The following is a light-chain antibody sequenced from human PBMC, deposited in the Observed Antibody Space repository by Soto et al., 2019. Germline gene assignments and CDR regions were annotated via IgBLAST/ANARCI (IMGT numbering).Light chain of an antibody. Sequence: DIQLTQSPSFLSASVGDRVTITCRASQGISSYLAWYQQKPGKAPKLLIYAASTLQGGVPSRFSGSASGTEFTLTISSLQPEDFATYYCQQLNSYPITFGQGTSLEIK. CDR3: QQLNSYPIT. CDR2: AAS. J-gene: IGKJ5*01. CDR1: QGISSY. V-gene: IGKV1-9*01.